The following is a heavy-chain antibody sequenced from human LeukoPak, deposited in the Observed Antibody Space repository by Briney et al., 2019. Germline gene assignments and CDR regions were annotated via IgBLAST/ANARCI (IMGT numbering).Heavy chain of an antibody. CDR1: GFTFSNYA. V-gene: IGHV3-30*04. CDR3: ARDGTGVY. Sequence: PGGSLRLSCAASGFTFSNYAMHWVRQAPGKGLEWVAIISYDGSNKYYADSVKGRFTISRDNSKNTLYLQMNSLRAEDTAVYYCARDGTGVYWGQGTLVTVSS. D-gene: IGHD1-1*01. J-gene: IGHJ4*02. CDR2: ISYDGSNK.